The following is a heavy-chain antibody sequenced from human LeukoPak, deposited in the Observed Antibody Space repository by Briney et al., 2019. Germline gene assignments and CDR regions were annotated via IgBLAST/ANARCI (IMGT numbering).Heavy chain of an antibody. CDR3: ARDPPHSSSWYGYFDY. D-gene: IGHD6-13*01. J-gene: IGHJ4*02. CDR1: GFTFSSYA. CDR2: ISYDGSNK. Sequence: GGSLRHSCAASGFTFSSYAMHWVRQAPGKGLEWVAVISYDGSNKYYADSVRGRFTIPRDNSKNTLYLQMNSLRAEDTAVYYCARDPPHSSSWYGYFDYWGQGTLVTVSS. V-gene: IGHV3-30*04.